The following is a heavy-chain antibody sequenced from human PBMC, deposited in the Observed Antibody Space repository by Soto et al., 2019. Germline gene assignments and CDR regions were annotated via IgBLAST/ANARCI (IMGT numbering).Heavy chain of an antibody. Sequence: GASVKVSCKASGYTFTNNDVSSVRQATGQGLEWMGWMTPGSGDTGYAQKFQGRVTMTRDISIATAYMELNSLTSEDTAIYYCARMESFGSLNWFDPWGQGTLVTVSS. CDR1: GYTFTNND. D-gene: IGHD5-18*01. CDR3: ARMESFGSLNWFDP. V-gene: IGHV1-8*02. J-gene: IGHJ5*02. CDR2: MTPGSGDT.